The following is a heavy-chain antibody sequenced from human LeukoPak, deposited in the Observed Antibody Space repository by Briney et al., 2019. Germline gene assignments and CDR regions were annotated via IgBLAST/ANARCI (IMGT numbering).Heavy chain of an antibody. CDR1: GYNFTNYW. CDR2: IYPGDSDT. V-gene: IGHV5-51*01. Sequence: GESLKISCKGSGYNFTNYWIAWVRQMPGKGLEWMGIIYPGDSDTRYSPSFQGQVTISADKSISTAYLQWSSLKASDTALYYCARLFSGSHHYYSYFDMDVWGQGTTVTVSS. J-gene: IGHJ6*02. D-gene: IGHD1-26*01. CDR3: ARLFSGSHHYYSYFDMDV.